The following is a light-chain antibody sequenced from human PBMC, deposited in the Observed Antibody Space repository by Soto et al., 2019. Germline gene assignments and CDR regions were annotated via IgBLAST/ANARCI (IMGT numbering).Light chain of an antibody. V-gene: IGKV3-15*01. CDR1: QTISND. CDR2: GAS. J-gene: IGKJ4*01. Sequence: EVVMTQSPATVSVSPGEGVTLSCRASQTISNDLAWYQQKPGQAPTLLLYGASTRATGVPARFSGGGSGTEFTLPISSLQSEDFAFYYCQQNNKWPPVTFGGGTKVEIK. CDR3: QQNNKWPPVT.